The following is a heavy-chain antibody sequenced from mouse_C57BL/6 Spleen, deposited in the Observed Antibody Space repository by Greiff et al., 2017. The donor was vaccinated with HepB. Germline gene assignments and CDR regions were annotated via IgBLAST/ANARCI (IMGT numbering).Heavy chain of an antibody. V-gene: IGHV1-64*01. CDR2: IHPNSGST. D-gene: IGHD2-4*01. J-gene: IGHJ2*01. CDR1: GYTFTSYW. CDR3: AMITAKDYFDY. Sequence: QVQLQQPGAELVKPGASVKLSCKASGYTFTSYWMHWVKQRPGQGLEWIGMIHPNSGSTNYNEKFKSKATLTVDKSSSTAYMQLSSLTSEDSAVYYCAMITAKDYFDYWGQGTTLTVSS.